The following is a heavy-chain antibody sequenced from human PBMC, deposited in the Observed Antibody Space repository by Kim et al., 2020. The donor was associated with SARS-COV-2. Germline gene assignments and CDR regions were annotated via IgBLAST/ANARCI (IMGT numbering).Heavy chain of an antibody. CDR3: SRGGSGGLTAVVWFEP. V-gene: IGHV4-4*02. Sequence: SETLSLTCTVSGVSIRQNWWSWVRQSPGKGLEWIGDIYHSGTTNYNPSLANRVTMLSDTSSNQFFLKLISMTLADTAIYYCSRGGSGGLTAVVWFEPWG. D-gene: IGHD6-25*01. J-gene: IGHJ5*02. CDR1: GVSIRQNW. CDR2: IYHSGTT.